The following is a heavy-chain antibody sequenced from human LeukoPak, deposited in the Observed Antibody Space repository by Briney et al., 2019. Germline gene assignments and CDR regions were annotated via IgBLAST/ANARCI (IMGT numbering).Heavy chain of an antibody. V-gene: IGHV3-30*02. J-gene: IGHJ4*02. D-gene: IGHD3-10*01. CDR1: GFTFSNYW. Sequence: GGSLRLSCAASGFTFSNYWMSWVRQAPGKRLEWVAFIRYDGSNKYYADSVKGRFTISRDNSKNTLYLQMNSLRAEDTAVYYCAKVLTYYYGSGSYPVTDYWGQGTLVTVSS. CDR3: AKVLTYYYGSGSYPVTDY. CDR2: IRYDGSNK.